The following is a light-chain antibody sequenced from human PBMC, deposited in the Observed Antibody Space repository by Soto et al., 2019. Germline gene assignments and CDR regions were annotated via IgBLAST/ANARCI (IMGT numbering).Light chain of an antibody. CDR3: AAWDDNLSGLYV. CDR1: ASTIGRNY. V-gene: IGLV1-47*01. CDR2: RNS. J-gene: IGLJ1*01. Sequence: QSVLTQSPSASGTPGQRVTISCSGSASTIGRNYVYWYQQLPGTAPKLLIYRNSQRPSGVPDRFSGSKSGTSASLAISGLRSEDEADDYCAAWDDNLSGLYVFGAGTKV.